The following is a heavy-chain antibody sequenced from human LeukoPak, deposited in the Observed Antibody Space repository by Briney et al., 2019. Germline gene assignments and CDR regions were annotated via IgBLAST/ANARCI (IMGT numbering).Heavy chain of an antibody. CDR1: GYTFTGYY. D-gene: IGHD2-2*01. Sequence: ASVKVSCKASGYTFTGYYMHWVRQAPGQGLEWMGWINPNSGGTNYAQKFQGRVTMTRDTSIGTAYMELSRLRSDDTAVYYCARERPVVPAALGAFDIWGQGTMVTVSS. CDR3: ARERPVVPAALGAFDI. J-gene: IGHJ3*02. V-gene: IGHV1-2*02. CDR2: INPNSGGT.